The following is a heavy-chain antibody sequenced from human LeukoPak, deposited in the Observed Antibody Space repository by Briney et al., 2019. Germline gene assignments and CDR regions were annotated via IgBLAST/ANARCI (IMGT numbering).Heavy chain of an antibody. V-gene: IGHV1-3*01. J-gene: IGHJ3*02. CDR1: GYTFTSYA. Sequence: ASVKVPCKASGYTFTSYAMHWVRQAPGQRLEWMGWINAGNGNTKYSQKFQGRVTITRDTSASTAYMELSSLRSEDTAVYYCARVQSRWDDAFDIWGQGTMVTVSS. CDR3: ARVQSRWDDAFDI. CDR2: INAGNGNT. D-gene: IGHD1-26*01.